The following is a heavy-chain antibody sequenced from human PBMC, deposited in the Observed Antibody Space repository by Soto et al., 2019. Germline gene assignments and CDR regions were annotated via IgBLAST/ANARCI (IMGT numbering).Heavy chain of an antibody. J-gene: IGHJ4*02. CDR1: GGSFSVYY. CDR2: ISHSGRT. CDR3: ARVRRLTGYIGGTHHFGY. Sequence: SETLSLTCAVYGGSFSVYYWSWIRQPPGKGLEWIGEISHSGRTKYNASLLSRLTISVDTSRNQFSLNLSSVTAADTAVYYCARVRRLTGYIGGTHHFGYWGQGTQVTVSS. V-gene: IGHV4-34*01. D-gene: IGHD3-9*01.